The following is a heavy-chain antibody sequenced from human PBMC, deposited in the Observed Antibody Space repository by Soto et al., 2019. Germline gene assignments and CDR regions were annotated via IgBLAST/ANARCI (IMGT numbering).Heavy chain of an antibody. V-gene: IGHV4-59*08. Sequence: QVQLQESGPGLVKPSETLSLTCTVSGGSISSYYWSWIRQPPGKGLEWIGYIYYSGSTNYNPSLKRRVTISVDTSKNQLSLKMSSVTAADTAVYYCARFNWYFDLWGRGTLVTVSS. J-gene: IGHJ2*01. CDR2: IYYSGST. CDR3: ARFNWYFDL. CDR1: GGSISSYY.